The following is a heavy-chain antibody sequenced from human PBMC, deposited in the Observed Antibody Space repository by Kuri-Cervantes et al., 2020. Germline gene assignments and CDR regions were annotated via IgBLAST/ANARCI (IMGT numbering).Heavy chain of an antibody. CDR3: AREDCSSTSCYFDY. CDR1: GFTVSSNY. CDR2: IYSGGST. Sequence: SLKISCAASGFTVSSNYMSWVRQAPGKGLEWVSVIYSGGSTYYADSVKGRFTISRDNSKNTLYLQMNSLRAEDTAVYYCAREDCSSTSCYFDYWGQGTLVTVSS. J-gene: IGHJ4*02. V-gene: IGHV3-53*01. D-gene: IGHD2-2*01.